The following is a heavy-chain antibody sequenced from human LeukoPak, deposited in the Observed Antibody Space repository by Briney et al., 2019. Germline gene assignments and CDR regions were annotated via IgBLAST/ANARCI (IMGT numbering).Heavy chain of an antibody. CDR3: ATSRGQWLGTNWFDP. V-gene: IGHV1-69*04. J-gene: IGHJ5*02. CDR1: GGTFSSYA. D-gene: IGHD6-19*01. CDR2: IIPILGIA. Sequence: ASVKVSCKASGGTFSSYAISWVRQAPGQGLEWMGKIIPILGIANYAQKFQGRVTMTEDTSTDTAYMELSSLRSEDTAVYYCATSRGQWLGTNWFDPWGRGTLVTVSS.